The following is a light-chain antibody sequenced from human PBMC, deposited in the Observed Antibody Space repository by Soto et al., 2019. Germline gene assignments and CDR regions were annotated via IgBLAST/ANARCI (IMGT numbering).Light chain of an antibody. Sequence: DIQMTQSPSSLSASIGDRVTITCRASQGINNYLAWFQQKPGIAPKSLIYAASSLQSGVPSKFSGSGSGTDFTLTINNLQPEDFATYSCQQYNSYPLTFGQGTSLEIK. CDR1: QGINNY. CDR3: QQYNSYPLT. V-gene: IGKV1-16*02. J-gene: IGKJ5*01. CDR2: AAS.